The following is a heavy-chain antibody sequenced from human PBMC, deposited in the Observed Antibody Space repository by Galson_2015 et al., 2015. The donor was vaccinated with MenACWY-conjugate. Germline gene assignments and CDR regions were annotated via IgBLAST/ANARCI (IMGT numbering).Heavy chain of an antibody. CDR2: IYYTGTT. CDR3: GTIRIAVVPFDY. Sequence: LSLTCTVSGGSIISTTYRWGWVRQPPGKGLEWIGSIYYTGTTYYNPSLKSRVTMDVDTSKNQFSLKLSSVTAADTAVYYCGTIRIAVVPFDYWGQGILVTVSS. J-gene: IGHJ4*02. V-gene: IGHV4-39*01. CDR1: GGSIISTTYR. D-gene: IGHD6-19*01.